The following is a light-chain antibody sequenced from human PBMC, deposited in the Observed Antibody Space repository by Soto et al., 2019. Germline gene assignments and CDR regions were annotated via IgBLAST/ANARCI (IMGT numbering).Light chain of an antibody. V-gene: IGKV3-20*01. Sequence: EIVMTQSPGTLSLSPGETATLSCRVSQIVSSNYVAWFHQKPGQAPRLLIYGAFSRATGVPDKVSASGSGTDFTVTISRVAPEDFAVYYCRQGGRSTFSFGAGNKVDSK. CDR1: QIVSSNY. J-gene: IGKJ3*01. CDR3: RQGGRSTFS. CDR2: GAF.